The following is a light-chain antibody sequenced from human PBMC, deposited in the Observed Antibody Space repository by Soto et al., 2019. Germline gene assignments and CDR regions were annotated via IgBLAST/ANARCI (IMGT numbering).Light chain of an antibody. CDR1: QNVNNR. CDR3: HQYGSAPWT. Sequence: EILLTQSPGSLSVFPGERASLSCRASQNVNNRLAWYQQKAGQAPRLLISGASNRATGTPARFRGSGSGTDFTLTITRLEPEDFAVYYCHQYGSAPWTFGQGTKVDI. CDR2: GAS. V-gene: IGKV3-20*01. J-gene: IGKJ1*01.